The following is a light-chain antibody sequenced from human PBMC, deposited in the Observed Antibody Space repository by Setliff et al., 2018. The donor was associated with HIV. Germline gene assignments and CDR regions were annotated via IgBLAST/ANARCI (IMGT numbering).Light chain of an antibody. CDR1: RSDVGAYNY. CDR3: SSYRGGSTPFV. Sequence: QSALTQPASVSGSPGQSITISCTGTRSDVGAYNYVSWYQQHPDKAPKLLIYEVTNRPSGVSNRFSGSKSGTTASLTISGLQAEDEAVYFCSSYRGGSTPFVLGPGTKVTVL. J-gene: IGLJ1*01. V-gene: IGLV2-14*01. CDR2: EVT.